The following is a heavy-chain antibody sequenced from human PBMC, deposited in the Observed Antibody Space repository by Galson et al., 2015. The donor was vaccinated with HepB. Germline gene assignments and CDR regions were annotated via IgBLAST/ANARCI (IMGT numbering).Heavy chain of an antibody. Sequence: SVKVSCKASGYTFTGYYMHWVRQAPGQGLEWMGRINPNSGGTNFAQKFQGRVTMTRDTSISTAYMELSRLRSDDTAVFYCARVHYSSSFYRDYYYGMDVWGQGTTVTVSS. CDR3: ARVHYSSSFYRDYYYGMDV. D-gene: IGHD6-6*01. V-gene: IGHV1-2*06. CDR2: INPNSGGT. CDR1: GYTFTGYY. J-gene: IGHJ6*02.